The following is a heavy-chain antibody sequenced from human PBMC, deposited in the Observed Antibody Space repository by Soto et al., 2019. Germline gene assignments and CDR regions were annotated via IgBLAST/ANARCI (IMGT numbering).Heavy chain of an antibody. J-gene: IGHJ5*02. V-gene: IGHV3-21*01. D-gene: IGHD3-16*01. CDR2: ITTSSTYI. Sequence: EVQLVESGGGLVKPGGSLRLSCAASGFTFNTYDMNWVRQAPGKGLEWVASITTSSTYIYYADSLRGRITISRDNAKNSLVLHMNSLRHEDTAVYYCVRSGTDRLQRHNWFDTGGQGTLVTVSS. CDR3: VRSGTDRLQRHNWFDT. CDR1: GFTFNTYD.